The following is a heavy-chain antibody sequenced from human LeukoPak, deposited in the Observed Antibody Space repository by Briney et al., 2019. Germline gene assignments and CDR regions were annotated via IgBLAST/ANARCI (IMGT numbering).Heavy chain of an antibody. CDR2: ISYDGSNK. D-gene: IGHD2-2*02. CDR3: ARDWGVAVKGCSSTSCYTSWFDP. V-gene: IGHV3-30-3*01. Sequence: ERSLRLSCAASGFTFSSYAMHWVRQAPGKGLEWVAVISYDGSNKYYADSVKGRFTISRDNSKNTLYLQMNSLRAEDTAVYYCARDWGVAVKGCSSTSCYTSWFDPWGQGTLVTVSS. J-gene: IGHJ5*02. CDR1: GFTFSSYA.